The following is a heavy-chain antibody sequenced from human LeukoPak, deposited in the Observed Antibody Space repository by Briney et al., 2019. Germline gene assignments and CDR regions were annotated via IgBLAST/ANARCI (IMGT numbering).Heavy chain of an antibody. V-gene: IGHV1-2*02. J-gene: IGHJ5*02. CDR1: GYTFTGYY. Sequence: GASVKVSCKASGYTFTGYYMHWVRQAPGQGLEWMGWINPNSGGTNYAQKFQGRVTMTRDTSISTAYMELSRLRSDDTAVYYCSRGVVVAAATTWFAPWGRGPLATVSP. CDR3: SRGVVVAAATTWFAP. D-gene: IGHD2-15*01. CDR2: INPNSGGT.